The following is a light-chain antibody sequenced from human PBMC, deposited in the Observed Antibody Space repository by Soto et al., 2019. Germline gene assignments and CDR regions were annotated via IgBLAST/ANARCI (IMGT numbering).Light chain of an antibody. V-gene: IGKV1-5*01. CDR1: QTISTW. CDR2: DAS. Sequence: DIQMTQSPSTLSASVGDRVTITCRASQTISTWLAWYQQKPGKAPKLLIYDASNRATGIPARFSGSGSGTDFTLTISSLEPQDFAVYYCQQRSNWPPVLTFGGGTKVEI. CDR3: QQRSNWPPVLT. J-gene: IGKJ4*01.